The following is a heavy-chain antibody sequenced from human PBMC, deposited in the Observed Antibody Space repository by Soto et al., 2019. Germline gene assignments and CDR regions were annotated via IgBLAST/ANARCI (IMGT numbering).Heavy chain of an antibody. V-gene: IGHV1-18*01. CDR3: ASATSIAVAGKES. CDR2: ISFYNGNT. J-gene: IGHJ4*02. Sequence: QVQLVQSGGEVRKPGASVKVSCKASGDSITNYGISWVRQAPGQGLEWMGWISFYNGNTKYAQNLQGSVTLNRDTSTSTAYMELRSLRSDDTAVYYCASATSIAVAGKESWGQGTLVTVSS. CDR1: GDSITNYG. D-gene: IGHD6-19*01.